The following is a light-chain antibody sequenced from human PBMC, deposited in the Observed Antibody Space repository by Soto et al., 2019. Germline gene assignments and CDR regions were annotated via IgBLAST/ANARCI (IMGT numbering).Light chain of an antibody. CDR2: GAS. CDR3: QQYESFSFA. Sequence: DVQMTQSPSTLSASVGDRVTITCRASQNVNRWLAWYQQKPGKAPKLLIYGASSLEDGVPSRFSGGGSGTHFTLTISSLQPDDFATYYCQQYESFSFAFGPGTKVDIK. J-gene: IGKJ3*01. CDR1: QNVNRW. V-gene: IGKV1-5*01.